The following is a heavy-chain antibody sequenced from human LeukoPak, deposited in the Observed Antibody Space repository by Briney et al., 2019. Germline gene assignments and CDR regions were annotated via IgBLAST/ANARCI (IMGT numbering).Heavy chain of an antibody. CDR3: ARVMGIAMPGDNYNWFDP. J-gene: IGHJ5*02. Sequence: PSETLSLTCSVSGYSISTAYYWGWIRQPPGKGLEWIGSIFHSGSAYYSPALKGRVTMSVDTSKNQFSLKLSSVTATDTAVYYCARVMGIAMPGDNYNWFDPWGQGTLVTVSS. CDR2: IFHSGSA. D-gene: IGHD6-19*01. V-gene: IGHV4-38-2*02. CDR1: GYSISTAYY.